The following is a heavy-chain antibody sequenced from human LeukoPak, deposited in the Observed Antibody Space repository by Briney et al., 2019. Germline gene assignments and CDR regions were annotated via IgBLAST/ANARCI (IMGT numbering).Heavy chain of an antibody. CDR2: ITSSSVTM. D-gene: IGHD5-18*01. CDR1: GFTFSTYS. V-gene: IGHV3-48*01. J-gene: IGHJ4*02. CDR3: ASRRGYSYGDFDY. Sequence: GGSLRLSCAASGFTFSTYSMNWVRQAPGKGLEWVSYITSSSVTMFYADSVKGRFTISRDNAENSMYLQMNSLRAEDTAVYYCASRRGYSYGDFDYWGQGTLVTVSS.